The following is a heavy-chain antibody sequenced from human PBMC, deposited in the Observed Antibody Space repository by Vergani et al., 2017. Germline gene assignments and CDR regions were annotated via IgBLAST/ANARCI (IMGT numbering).Heavy chain of an antibody. CDR2: IYVSGIT. CDR3: ARDNKQRRPRAFDL. CDR1: GASINNDFYY. J-gene: IGHJ3*01. Sequence: QVQLQESGPGLVKPSQTLSLTCTVSGASINNDFYYWHWIRQPAGKGLEWIGRIYVSGITDYNSSLQSRVSMSVDTSKNQFSLTLTSVTAADTAVYYCARDNKQRRPRAFDLGGQGTMVTVSS. V-gene: IGHV4-61*02. D-gene: IGHD2/OR15-2a*01.